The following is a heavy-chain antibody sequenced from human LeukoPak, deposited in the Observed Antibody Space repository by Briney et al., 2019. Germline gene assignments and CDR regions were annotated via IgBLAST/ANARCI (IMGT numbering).Heavy chain of an antibody. J-gene: IGHJ5*02. Sequence: PSETLSLTCAVSGYSISSGYYWGWIRQPPGKGLEWIGSIYHSGSTYYNPSLKSRVTISVDTSKNQFSLKLSSVTAADTAVYYCARWDGWFDPWGQGTLVTVSS. V-gene: IGHV4-38-2*01. CDR1: GYSISSGYY. CDR3: ARWDGWFDP. D-gene: IGHD1-26*01. CDR2: IYHSGST.